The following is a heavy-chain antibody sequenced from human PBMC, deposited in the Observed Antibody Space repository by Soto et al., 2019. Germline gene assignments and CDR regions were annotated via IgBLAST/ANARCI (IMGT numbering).Heavy chain of an antibody. V-gene: IGHV3-15*07. CDR2: IKSKTDGGTT. D-gene: IGHD6-13*01. CDR1: GFTFSNAW. J-gene: IGHJ6*02. Sequence: TGGSLRLSCAASGFTFSNAWMNWVRQAPGKGLEWVGRIKSKTDGGTTDYAAPVKGRFTISRDNSKNTLYLQMNSLRAEDTAVYYCARDPAAADKHQDYYGMDVWGQGTTVTVSS. CDR3: ARDPAAADKHQDYYGMDV.